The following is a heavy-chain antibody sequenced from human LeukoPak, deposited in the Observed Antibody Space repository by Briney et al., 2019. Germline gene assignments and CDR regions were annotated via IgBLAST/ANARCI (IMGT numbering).Heavy chain of an antibody. Sequence: SETLSLTCTVSGGSIPTKNFYWGWIRQPPGKGLEWIGSVFYSGRTYYNPSLKSRVTIFVDPSKNQFSLNLGSVTAADTAVYYCARHERCSSINCIYNWFDPWGQGTLVIVSS. V-gene: IGHV4-39*01. CDR1: GGSIPTKNFY. J-gene: IGHJ5*02. CDR3: ARHERCSSINCIYNWFDP. CDR2: VFYSGRT. D-gene: IGHD2-2*01.